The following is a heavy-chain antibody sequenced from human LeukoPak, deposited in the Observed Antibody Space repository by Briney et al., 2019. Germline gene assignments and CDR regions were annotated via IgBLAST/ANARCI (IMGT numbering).Heavy chain of an antibody. CDR3: AKASLPYGDYLIHDAFDI. D-gene: IGHD4-17*01. J-gene: IGHJ3*02. CDR1: GFTFDDYA. Sequence: GRSLRLSCAASGFTFDDYAMHWVRQAPGKGLEWVSGISWNSGSIGYADSAKGRFTISRDNAKNSLYLQMNSLRAEDTALYYCAKASLPYGDYLIHDAFDIWGQGTMVTVSS. CDR2: ISWNSGSI. V-gene: IGHV3-9*01.